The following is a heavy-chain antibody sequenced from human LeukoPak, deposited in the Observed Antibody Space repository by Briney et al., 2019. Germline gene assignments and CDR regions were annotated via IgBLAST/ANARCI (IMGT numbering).Heavy chain of an antibody. V-gene: IGHV3-20*04. D-gene: IGHD6-19*01. CDR3: ARLVSHSSGYN. Sequence: GGSLRLSCAASGFTFDDYGMSWVRQAPGKGLEWVSGINWDGGSTGYADSVKGRFTISRDNAKNSLYLQMNSLRAEDTALYYCARLVSHSSGYNWGQGTLVTVSS. CDR2: INWDGGST. J-gene: IGHJ4*02. CDR1: GFTFDDYG.